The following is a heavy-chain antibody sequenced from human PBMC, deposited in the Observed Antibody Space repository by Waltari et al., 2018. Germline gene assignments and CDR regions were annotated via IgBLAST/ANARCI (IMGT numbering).Heavy chain of an antibody. CDR3: AKDSYSSSSHFDY. Sequence: QVQLVESGGGVVQPGGSLRLACAASGFTFNTYAILCVCQAPGKGLEWVAFIRYDGNNKYYADSVKGRFTISRDNPKNTLYLQMNSLRTEDTAVYYCAKDSYSSSSHFDYWGQGTLVTVSS. CDR2: IRYDGNNK. D-gene: IGHD6-6*01. J-gene: IGHJ4*02. V-gene: IGHV3-30*02. CDR1: GFTFNTYA.